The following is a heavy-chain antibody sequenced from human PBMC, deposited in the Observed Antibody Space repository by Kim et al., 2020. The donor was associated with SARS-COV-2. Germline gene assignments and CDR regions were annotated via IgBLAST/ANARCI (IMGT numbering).Heavy chain of an antibody. D-gene: IGHD1-26*01. V-gene: IGHV3-74*03. CDR2: IHSDGRTT. CDR3: ARGMWGGFDS. J-gene: IGHJ4*03. Sequence: GGSLRLSCAASGFTFSFYWMHWIRHSPGEGLVWVAHIHSDGRTTTYADSVKGRFTISRDNAKNALHLQMNGLRAEDTAVYYCARGMWGGFDSWGHGIPVTVSS. CDR1: GFTFSFYW.